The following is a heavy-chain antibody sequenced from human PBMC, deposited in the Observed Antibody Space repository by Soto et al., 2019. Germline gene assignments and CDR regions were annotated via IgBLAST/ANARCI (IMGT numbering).Heavy chain of an antibody. CDR1: GGSIGSAGNY. CDR2: IYYSGST. D-gene: IGHD6-13*01. CDR3: ARAKGRVAAACLCCRCGYYCDRLDV. J-gene: IGHJ6*02. Sequence: SATRSLTGTVSGGSIGSAGNYWSLIRQHPGKGLEWIGYIYYSGSTYYNPCLKSRVTISVDTSRNQCSLKLSSVSPADTAVYYCARAKGRVAAACLCCRCGYYCDRLDVWSQGTTVTVSS. V-gene: IGHV4-31*02.